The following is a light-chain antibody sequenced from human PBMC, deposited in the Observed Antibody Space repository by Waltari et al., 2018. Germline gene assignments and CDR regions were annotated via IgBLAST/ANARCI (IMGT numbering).Light chain of an antibody. Sequence: LVLTQSPSASTSLGASVKLTCTLSSGYSSNVIKWLHQKPGKGPRYLMKVNSNGSHRKGDDITDRFSTSNSVTEYSVSMSSLQSEDEADYYCQTGGHGAWVFGGGTKLTVL. CDR3: QTGGHGAWV. V-gene: IGLV4-69*01. CDR1: SGYSSNV. J-gene: IGLJ3*02. CDR2: VNSNGSH.